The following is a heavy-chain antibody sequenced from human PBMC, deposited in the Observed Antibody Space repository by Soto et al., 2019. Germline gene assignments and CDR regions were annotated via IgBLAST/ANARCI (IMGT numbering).Heavy chain of an antibody. CDR3: ARALAKFCTGGRCYGLDY. V-gene: IGHV3-30-3*01. Sequence: QVQLVESGGGVVQPGRSLGLSCAASGFTFSDYAMHWVRQAPGKGLEWVAFISYDGNKKYYADSVKGRFTISRDTSKNTLYLQMNSLRPEDTAVYSCARALAKFCTGGRCYGLDYWGQGALVTVSS. J-gene: IGHJ4*02. CDR2: ISYDGNKK. D-gene: IGHD2-15*01. CDR1: GFTFSDYA.